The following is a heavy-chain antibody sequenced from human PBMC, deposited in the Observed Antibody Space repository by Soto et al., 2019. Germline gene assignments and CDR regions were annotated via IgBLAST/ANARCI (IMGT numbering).Heavy chain of an antibody. J-gene: IGHJ4*02. CDR2: IYYSGST. V-gene: IGHV4-39*07. D-gene: IGHD2-21*02. CDR3: AREIVVVTASLGWFDY. Sequence: SETLSLTCTVSGGSISSSSYYWGWIRQPPGKGLEWIGSIYYSGSTYYNPSLKSRVTISVDTSKNQFSLKLSSVTAADTAVYYCAREIVVVTASLGWFDYWGQGTLVTVSS. CDR1: GGSISSSSYY.